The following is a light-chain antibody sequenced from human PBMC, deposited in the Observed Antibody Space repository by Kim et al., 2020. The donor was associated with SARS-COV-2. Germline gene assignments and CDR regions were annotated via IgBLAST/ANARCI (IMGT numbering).Light chain of an antibody. CDR2: DVT. Sequence: GQSLAPSCTGSGSDVGSYSHVSWHQQYPGKAPKIMIYDVTKRPSGVSNRFSGSKSGNTASLTISGLQAEDEADYYCSSYTSTNTLVFGGGTQLTVL. CDR1: GSDVGSYSH. CDR3: SSYTSTNTLV. J-gene: IGLJ2*01. V-gene: IGLV2-14*04.